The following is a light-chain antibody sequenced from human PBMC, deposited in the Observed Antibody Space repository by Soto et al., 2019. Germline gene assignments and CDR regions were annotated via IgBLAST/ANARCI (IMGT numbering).Light chain of an antibody. V-gene: IGKV3-20*01. CDR2: GAS. J-gene: IGKJ5*01. CDR3: QQYGSSPLT. CDR1: QSVSSSY. Sequence: EIALTQSPGTLSLAPGERATLSCRPSQSVSSSYLAWYQQKPGQAPRLLIYGASSRATGIPDRFSGSGSGTDFTLTISRLEPEDFAGYYCQQYGSSPLTFGQGTRLEI.